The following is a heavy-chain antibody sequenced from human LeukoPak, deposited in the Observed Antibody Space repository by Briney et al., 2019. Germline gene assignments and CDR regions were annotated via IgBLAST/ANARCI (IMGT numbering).Heavy chain of an antibody. D-gene: IGHD2-15*01. V-gene: IGHV3-49*04. CDR1: GFTFGDYA. CDR3: TREPSGGSPQPIL. J-gene: IGHJ4*02. Sequence: PGGSLRLSCTASGFTFGDYAMSWVRQAPGKGLEWVGFSRSKAYGGTTEYAASVKGRFTISRDDSKSIAYLQMNSLKTEDTAVYYCTREPSGGSPQPILWGQGTLVTVSS. CDR2: SRSKAYGGTT.